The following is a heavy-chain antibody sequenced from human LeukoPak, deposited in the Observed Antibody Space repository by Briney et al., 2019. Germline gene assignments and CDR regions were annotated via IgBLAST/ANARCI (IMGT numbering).Heavy chain of an antibody. J-gene: IGHJ4*02. Sequence: SQTLSLTCAISGDSVSSNSAAWNWFRQSPSRGLEWLGRTYYRSKWYNDYAVSVKSRITINPDTSKNQFSLQLNSVTPEDTAVYYCVRDLGAAAGIAPFDYWGQGTLVTVSS. CDR2: TYYRSKWYN. D-gene: IGHD6-13*01. V-gene: IGHV6-1*01. CDR1: GDSVSSNSAA. CDR3: VRDLGAAAGIAPFDY.